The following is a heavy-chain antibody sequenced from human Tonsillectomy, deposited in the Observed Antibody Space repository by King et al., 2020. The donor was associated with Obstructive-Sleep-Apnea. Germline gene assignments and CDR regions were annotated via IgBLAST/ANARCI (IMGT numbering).Heavy chain of an antibody. V-gene: IGHV3-30*03. Sequence: VQLVESGGGVVQPGRSLRLSCAASGFTFSSYCMHWVRQAPGKGLEWVAVISYDGSNKYYADFVKGRFTISRDNSKNMLFLQMNSLGAEDTAMYYCVRDESGYDILTGVYGMDVWGQGTTVTVSS. CDR1: GFTFSSYC. J-gene: IGHJ6*02. D-gene: IGHD3-9*01. CDR3: VRDESGYDILTGVYGMDV. CDR2: ISYDGSNK.